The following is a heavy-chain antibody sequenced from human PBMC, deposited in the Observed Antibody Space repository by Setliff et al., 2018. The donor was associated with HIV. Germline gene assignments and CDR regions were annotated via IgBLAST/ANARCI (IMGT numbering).Heavy chain of an antibody. CDR1: GFALRNYI. D-gene: IGHD4-4*01. CDR2: ISSDGSDK. V-gene: IGHV3-30*07. J-gene: IGHJ6*03. Sequence: GGSLRLSCAASGFALRNYIFHWVRQAQGKGLEWVAIISSDGSDKNYADSVKVRFTISRDHAKNSLYLQMSSLRAEDTAVYYCAREIRAGNYPPYNYYFYMDVWGKGTTVTVSS. CDR3: AREIRAGNYPPYNYYFYMDV.